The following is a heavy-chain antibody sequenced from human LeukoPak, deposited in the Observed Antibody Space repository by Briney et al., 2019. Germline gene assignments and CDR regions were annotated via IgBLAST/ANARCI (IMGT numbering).Heavy chain of an antibody. V-gene: IGHV3-48*03. D-gene: IGHD5-12*01. J-gene: IGHJ4*02. CDR1: GFXFSSYE. Sequence: GRSLRLSCAASGFXFSSYEINWVRQAPGKGLEWVSYISSSGSNIYYADSVKGRFTISRDNAKNSLYLQMNSLRAEDTAVYYCARGWISDSFDYWGQGTLVTVSS. CDR3: ARGWISDSFDY. CDR2: ISSSGSNI.